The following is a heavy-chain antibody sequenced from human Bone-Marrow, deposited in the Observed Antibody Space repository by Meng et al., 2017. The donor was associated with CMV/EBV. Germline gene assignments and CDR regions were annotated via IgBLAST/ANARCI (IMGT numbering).Heavy chain of an antibody. CDR2: ISAFNDNT. J-gene: IGHJ5*02. CDR3: ARDSYSSSSRWFDP. D-gene: IGHD6-6*01. CDR1: GYTFPSYG. Sequence: ASVKVSCKASGYTFPSYGISWVRQAPGQGLEWMGWISAFNDNTNYAQKLQGRVTMTTDTSTRTAYMELRSLRPDDTAVYYCARDSYSSSSRWFDPWGQGTLVTVSS. V-gene: IGHV1-18*01.